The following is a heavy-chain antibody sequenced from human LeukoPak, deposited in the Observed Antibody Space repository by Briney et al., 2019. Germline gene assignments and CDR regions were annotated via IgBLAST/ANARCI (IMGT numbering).Heavy chain of an antibody. D-gene: IGHD1-26*01. V-gene: IGHV4-4*07. CDR3: ARDTVRGASTKGPSDL. CDR1: SGSIRSYY. Sequence: SETLSLTCTVSSGSIRSYYWSWIRQPAGKGLECIGRIYTSGSTNYSPSLKSRVIMSVDTSKNQFSVKLSSVTAADTAVYYCARDTVRGASTKGPSDL. J-gene: IGHJ2*01. CDR2: IYTSGST.